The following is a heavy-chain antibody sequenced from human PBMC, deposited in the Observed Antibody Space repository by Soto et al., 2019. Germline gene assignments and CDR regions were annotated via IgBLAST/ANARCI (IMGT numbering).Heavy chain of an antibody. J-gene: IGHJ5*02. CDR3: ARGGRRMGWFDT. V-gene: IGHV1-18*01. CDR2: ISAFNGNP. CDR1: GYTFTSYG. D-gene: IGHD2-8*01. Sequence: QGQLVQAGAEVKKPGASVKVSCKASGYTFTSYGISWVRQAPGQGLEWIGWISAFNGNPNYAQKGQGRVTMTTDTSTITAYMELRSLRSDDTAVYYCARGGRRMGWFDTWGQGTLVTVSS.